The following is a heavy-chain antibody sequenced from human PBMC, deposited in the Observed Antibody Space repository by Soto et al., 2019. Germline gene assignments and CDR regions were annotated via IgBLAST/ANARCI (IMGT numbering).Heavy chain of an antibody. D-gene: IGHD1-26*01. J-gene: IGHJ3*02. Sequence: QVHLVESGGGVVQPGGSLRLSCAASGFSFSSYGMHWVRQAPGKGLDWVAVIWYDGSKKYYADPVKGRFTISRDNSKNTLYLQMNSLRVEDTAVYYCARAQYTGSYFDACDIWGQGTMVTVSS. V-gene: IGHV3-33*03. CDR1: GFSFSSYG. CDR3: ARAQYTGSYFDACDI. CDR2: IWYDGSKK.